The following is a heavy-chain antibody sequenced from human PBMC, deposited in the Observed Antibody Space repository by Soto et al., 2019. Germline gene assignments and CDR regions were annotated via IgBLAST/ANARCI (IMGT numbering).Heavy chain of an antibody. CDR1: GFTFRTYS. CDR3: ARRGTSVVRVDFYYMGV. J-gene: IGHJ6*03. V-gene: IGHV3-21*01. CDR2: ISSTSSYI. Sequence: ESGGGLVKPGGSLRLSCVASGFTFRTYSMNWIRQAPGKGLEWVSSISSTSSYISYADSVKGRLTISRDNAKNSLYMQMTSVRDEDTAVYYCARRGTSVVRVDFYYMGVWGKGSTVTV. D-gene: IGHD5-12*01.